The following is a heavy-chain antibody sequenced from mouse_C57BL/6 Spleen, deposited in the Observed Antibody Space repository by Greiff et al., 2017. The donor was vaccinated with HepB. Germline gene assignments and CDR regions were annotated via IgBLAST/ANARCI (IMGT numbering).Heavy chain of an antibody. CDR3: AKSLILGRNAMDY. V-gene: IGHV2-4*01. J-gene: IGHJ4*01. D-gene: IGHD4-1*01. CDR1: GFSLTSYG. CDR2: IWSGGST. Sequence: QVQLKESGPGLVQPSQSLSITCTVSGFSLTSYGVHWVRQPPGKGLEWLGVIWSGGSTDYNAAFISRLSISKDNSKSQVFFKMNSLQADDTAIYYCAKSLILGRNAMDYWGQGTSVTVSS.